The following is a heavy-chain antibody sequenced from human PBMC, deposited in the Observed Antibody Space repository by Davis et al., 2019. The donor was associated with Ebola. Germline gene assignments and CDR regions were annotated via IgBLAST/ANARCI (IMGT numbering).Heavy chain of an antibody. J-gene: IGHJ4*02. CDR1: GGSFSGYY. CDR3: ARGWHYYDSSGYYYGFDY. V-gene: IGHV4-34*01. CDR2: INHSGST. D-gene: IGHD3-22*01. Sequence: SETLSLTCAVYGGSFSGYYWSWIRQPPGKGLGWIGEINHSGSTNYNPSLKSRVTISVDTSKNQFSLKLSSVTAADTAVYYCARGWHYYDSSGYYYGFDYWGQGTLVTVSS.